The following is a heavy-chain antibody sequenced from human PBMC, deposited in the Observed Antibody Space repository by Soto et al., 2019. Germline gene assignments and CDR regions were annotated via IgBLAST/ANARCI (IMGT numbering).Heavy chain of an antibody. CDR2: INAGNGNT. V-gene: IGHV1-3*01. Sequence: GASVKVSCKASGYTFTSYAMHWVHQAPGQRLEWMGWINAGNGNTKYSQKFQGRVTITRDTSASTAYMELSSLRSEDTAVYYCASSYSNYALIDYYYYGMDVWGQGTTVTVSS. CDR3: ASSYSNYALIDYYYYGMDV. CDR1: GYTFTSYA. J-gene: IGHJ6*02. D-gene: IGHD4-4*01.